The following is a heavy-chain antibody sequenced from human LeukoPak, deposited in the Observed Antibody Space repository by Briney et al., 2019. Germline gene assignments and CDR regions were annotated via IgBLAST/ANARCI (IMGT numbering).Heavy chain of an antibody. V-gene: IGHV4-39*06. CDR1: GGSISSSSYF. J-gene: IGHJ4*02. CDR2: IYYSGST. D-gene: IGHD3-10*01. Sequence: SETLSLTCTVSGGSISSSSYFWAWIRQPPGKGLEWIGSIYYSGSTYYNPSLKSRVTISVDTSKSQFPLRLISVTAADTAVYYCARDRSTIYYGSGSSHWGQGTLVTVSS. CDR3: ARDRSTIYYGSGSSH.